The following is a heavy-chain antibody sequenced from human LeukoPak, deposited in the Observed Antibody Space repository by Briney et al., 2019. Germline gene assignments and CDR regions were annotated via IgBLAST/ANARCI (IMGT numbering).Heavy chain of an antibody. CDR3: ARDWPKGDYYYYMDV. CDR1: GFTFSSYS. D-gene: IGHD3-16*01. V-gene: IGHV3-21*01. CDR2: ISSSSSYI. J-gene: IGHJ6*03. Sequence: GGSLRLSCAASGFTFSSYSMNWVRQAPGKGLEWVSSISSSSSYIYYADSVKGRFTISRDNAKNSLYLQVNSLRAEDTAVYYCARDWPKGDYYYYMDVWGKGTTVTVSS.